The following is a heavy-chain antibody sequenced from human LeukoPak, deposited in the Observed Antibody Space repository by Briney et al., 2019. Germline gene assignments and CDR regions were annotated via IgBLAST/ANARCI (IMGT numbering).Heavy chain of an antibody. CDR3: ARSESWGETWGYFDY. J-gene: IGHJ4*02. Sequence: PGGSLRLSCAASGFTVSSNYMSWVRQAPGKGLEWVSVIYSGGSTYYADSVKGRFTISRDNSKNTLYLQMNSLRAEDTAVYYCARSESWGETWGYFDYWGQGTLVTVSS. D-gene: IGHD3-16*01. CDR2: IYSGGST. V-gene: IGHV3-66*01. CDR1: GFTVSSNY.